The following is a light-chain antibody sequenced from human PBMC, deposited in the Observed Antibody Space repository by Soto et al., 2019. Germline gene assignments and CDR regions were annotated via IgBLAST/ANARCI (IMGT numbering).Light chain of an antibody. V-gene: IGKV3-15*01. CDR1: QSVSSN. CDR3: QQYNNWSVT. J-gene: IGKJ1*01. CDR2: GAS. Sequence: EIVMTQSPATLSVSPGERATLSCRASQSVSSNLAWYQQKPGQAPRLLIYGASTRATAIPARFSGSGSGTEGTVTVSSLQYEDFAVYDCQQYNNWSVTFGQGTKVEI.